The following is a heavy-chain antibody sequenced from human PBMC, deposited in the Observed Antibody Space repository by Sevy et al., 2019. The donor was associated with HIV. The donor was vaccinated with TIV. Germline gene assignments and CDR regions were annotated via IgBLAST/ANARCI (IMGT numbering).Heavy chain of an antibody. CDR3: ARDQYYYILTGLYAMDV. Sequence: SETLSLTCSVSGASVSSANDYWSWIRQPPGKGLEWIGYVFYFGNTNYNPSLKSRATISLDTSKKQFSLKLTSVTAADTAIYYCARDQYYYILTGLYAMDVWGQGTTVTVSS. CDR2: VFYFGNT. V-gene: IGHV4-61*01. D-gene: IGHD3-9*01. CDR1: GASVSSANDY. J-gene: IGHJ6*02.